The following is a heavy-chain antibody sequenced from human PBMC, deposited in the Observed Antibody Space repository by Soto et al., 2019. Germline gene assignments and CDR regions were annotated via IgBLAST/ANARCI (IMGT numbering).Heavy chain of an antibody. D-gene: IGHD3-3*01. V-gene: IGHV3-30*18. CDR3: AKDRVVRFLEWLANYYGMDV. J-gene: IGHJ6*02. CDR1: GFTFSSYG. Sequence: SLSLSCAASGFTFSSYGMHWGRQAPGKGLEWVAVISYVGSNKYYADSVKGRFTISRDNSKKTLYLQMNSLRAEETAVYYCAKDRVVRFLEWLANYYGMDVWGQGTTVTVSS. CDR2: ISYVGSNK.